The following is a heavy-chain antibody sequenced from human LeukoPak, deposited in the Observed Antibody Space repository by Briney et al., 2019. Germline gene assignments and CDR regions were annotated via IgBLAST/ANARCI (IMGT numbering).Heavy chain of an antibody. CDR3: SGEGGANAFDI. CDR2: IYYSGST. CDR1: GGSVSSGSYY. Sequence: SETLSLTCTVSGGSVSSGSYYWSWIRQPPGKGLEWFVYIYYSGSTNYNPSLKSRVTISVDTSKNQFSLKLNSVTAADTAVYYCSGEGGANAFDIWGQGTMVTVSS. V-gene: IGHV4-61*01. J-gene: IGHJ3*02. D-gene: IGHD2-15*01.